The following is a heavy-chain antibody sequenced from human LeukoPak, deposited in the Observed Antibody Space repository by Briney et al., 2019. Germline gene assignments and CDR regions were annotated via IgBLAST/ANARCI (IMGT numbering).Heavy chain of an antibody. CDR1: GFTFSSYG. D-gene: IGHD3-10*01. J-gene: IGHJ4*02. V-gene: IGHV3-30*18. Sequence: GRSLRLSCAASGFTFSSYGMHWVRQAPGKGLEWVAVISYEGSNKYYADSVKGRFTISRDNSKNTLYLQMNSLRAEDTAVYYRANLFPRGVRGVINDYWGQGTLVTVSS. CDR2: ISYEGSNK. CDR3: ANLFPRGVRGVINDY.